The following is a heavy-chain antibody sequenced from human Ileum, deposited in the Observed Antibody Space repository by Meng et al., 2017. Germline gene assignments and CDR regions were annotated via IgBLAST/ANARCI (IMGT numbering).Heavy chain of an antibody. J-gene: IGHJ4*02. CDR3: ARDILNGGNKYFDY. CDR2: IRYDGTSE. V-gene: IGHV3-30*02. Sequence: GESLKISCAASGFTFKNYGMHWVRHAPGKGLEWVAIIRYDGTSEDYADSVKGRFTISRDNSKNTLYLQMNSLRAEDTAVYYCARDILNGGNKYFDYWGQGTLVTGSS. CDR1: GFTFKNYG. D-gene: IGHD4-23*01.